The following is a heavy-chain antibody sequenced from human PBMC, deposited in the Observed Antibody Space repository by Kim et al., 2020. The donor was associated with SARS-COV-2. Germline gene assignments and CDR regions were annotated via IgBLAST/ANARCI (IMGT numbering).Heavy chain of an antibody. Sequence: GGSLRLSCAASGFTVSRNYMSWVRQTPGKGLECVSVIYSGGRTKYADSVKGRFIISRAPSKNTLNLQMNSLSFKDTAGYYCARDLSHGDVPDAFDIWGQGSKVTLSS. CDR3: ARDLSHGDVPDAFDI. J-gene: IGHJ3*02. D-gene: IGHD3-10*01. V-gene: IGHV3-66*02. CDR2: IYSGGRT. CDR1: GFTVSRNY.